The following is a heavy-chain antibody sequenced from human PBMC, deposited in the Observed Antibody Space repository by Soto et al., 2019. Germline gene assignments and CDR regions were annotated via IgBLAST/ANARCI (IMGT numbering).Heavy chain of an antibody. D-gene: IGHD6-19*01. CDR2: MNPNNGYT. CDR1: GYTFTSYD. Sequence: QVQLVQSGAEVKKPGASVKVSCKTSGYTFTSYDIHWVRQATGQGLEWMGWMNPNNGYTDYAQKFQGRVTVTRDTALSTAYMELSSLTSADTAVYYCARGRGWRDYWGQGTLVTVSS. V-gene: IGHV1-8*01. CDR3: ARGRGWRDY. J-gene: IGHJ4*02.